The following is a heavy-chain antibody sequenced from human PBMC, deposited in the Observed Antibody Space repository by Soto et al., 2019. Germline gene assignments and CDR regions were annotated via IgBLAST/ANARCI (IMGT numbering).Heavy chain of an antibody. CDR3: AADEDYDFWRGSSI. J-gene: IGHJ3*02. D-gene: IGHD3-3*01. CDR1: GYTFTSYG. Sequence: ASVKVSCKASGYTFTSYGISWVRQAPGQGLEWMGWISAYNGNTNYAQKIQDRVTITKDTSTSTAYMELSSLRSDDSAVYYCAADEDYDFWRGSSIWGQGTMVTVSS. V-gene: IGHV1-18*01. CDR2: ISAYNGNT.